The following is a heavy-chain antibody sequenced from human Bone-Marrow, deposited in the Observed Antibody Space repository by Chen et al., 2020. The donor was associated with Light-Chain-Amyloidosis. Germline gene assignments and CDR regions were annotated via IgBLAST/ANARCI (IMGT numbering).Heavy chain of an antibody. CDR2: INKSGST. D-gene: IGHD3-3*01. CDR3: ARGTHYDLWSGYYYYYMDV. CDR1: GGSFSGYY. Sequence: QVQLQQWGAGLLKPSETLSLTCAVYGGSFSGYYWSWIRQPPGKGLEWIGEINKSGSTNYNPSLKSRVTISVDTSKNQFSLKLSSVTAADTAVYYCARGTHYDLWSGYYYYYMDVWGKGTTVTVSS. V-gene: IGHV4-34*01. J-gene: IGHJ6*03.